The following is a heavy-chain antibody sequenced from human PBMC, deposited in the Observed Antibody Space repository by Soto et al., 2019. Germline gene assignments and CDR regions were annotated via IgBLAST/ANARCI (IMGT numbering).Heavy chain of an antibody. CDR3: AKSTLTPYSSSWYVLDY. D-gene: IGHD6-13*01. Sequence: GGSLRLSCAASGFTFSSYAMSWVRQAPGKGLEWVSAISGSGGSTYYADSVKGRFTISRDNSKNTLYLQMNSLRAEDTAVYYCAKSTLTPYSSSWYVLDYWGQGTLVTVSS. CDR2: ISGSGGST. V-gene: IGHV3-23*01. CDR1: GFTFSSYA. J-gene: IGHJ4*02.